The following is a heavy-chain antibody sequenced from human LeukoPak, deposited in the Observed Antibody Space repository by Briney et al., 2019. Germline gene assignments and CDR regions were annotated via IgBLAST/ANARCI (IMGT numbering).Heavy chain of an antibody. CDR3: ARGGRGSAAVVAPRSFDI. CDR1: GFTVSSIH. D-gene: IGHD3-22*01. V-gene: IGHV3-53*01. CDR2: TYTGGNS. Sequence: GGSLRLSCAASGFTVSSIHMVWIRQAPGKGLEWVSVTYTGGNSYYADSVKGRFIISRDISKNTLYLQMNSLRAEDSALYYCARGGRGSAAVVAPRSFDIWGQGTMVTVSS. J-gene: IGHJ3*02.